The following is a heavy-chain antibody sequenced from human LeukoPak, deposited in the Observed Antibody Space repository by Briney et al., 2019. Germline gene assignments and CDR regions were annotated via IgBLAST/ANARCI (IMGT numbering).Heavy chain of an antibody. CDR2: IIPIFGTA. Sequence: SVKVSCKASGGTFISYAISWVRQAPGQGLEWMGGIIPIFGTANYAQKFQGRVTITADESTSTAYMELSSLRSEDTAVYYCARDLSGSYQAFDYWGQGTLVTVSS. D-gene: IGHD1-26*01. J-gene: IGHJ4*02. CDR3: ARDLSGSYQAFDY. CDR1: GGTFISYA. V-gene: IGHV1-69*13.